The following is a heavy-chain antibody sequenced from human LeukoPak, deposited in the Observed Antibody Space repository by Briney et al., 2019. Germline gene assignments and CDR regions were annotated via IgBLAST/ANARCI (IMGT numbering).Heavy chain of an antibody. CDR2: ISGSGGST. D-gene: IGHD4-17*01. CDR3: ATSYGEGAFDI. CDR1: GFTFSSYA. J-gene: IGHJ3*02. Sequence: GGSLRLSCAASGFTFSSYAMSWVRQAPGKGLEWVSAISGSGGSTYYADSVKGRFTISRDNSKNTLYLQMNSLTTEDTAVYYCATSYGEGAFDIWGQGTMVTVSS. V-gene: IGHV3-23*01.